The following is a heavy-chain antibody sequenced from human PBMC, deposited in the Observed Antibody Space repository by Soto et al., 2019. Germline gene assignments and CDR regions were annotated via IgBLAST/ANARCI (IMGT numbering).Heavy chain of an antibody. CDR3: ARLDKSDMHRGFDL. CDR2: VYYTGST. J-gene: IGHJ5*02. D-gene: IGHD1-1*01. V-gene: IGHV4-31*03. CDR1: GGPISSDGYY. Sequence: SETLSLTCTVSGGPISSDGYYWDWIRQDPEKGLEWIGYVYYTGSTYCNPALKRRVTISVDTSNSQFSLRLSPVTAAATAFYFCARLDKSDMHRGFDLWGPGSLVTVSS.